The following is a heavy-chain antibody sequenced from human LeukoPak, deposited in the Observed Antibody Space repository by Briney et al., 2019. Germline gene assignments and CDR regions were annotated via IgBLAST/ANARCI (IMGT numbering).Heavy chain of an antibody. J-gene: IGHJ4*02. Sequence: GSSVKVSCKTSGINFSRDGITWVRQAPGQGLEWMGGIIPRFGKANYPQKFQGRITITADESTSTAYMELSSLRSEDTAVYFCARVQMATTINNFYFDYWGPGTLVTVSS. CDR1: GINFSRDG. CDR3: ARVQMATTINNFYFDY. CDR2: IIPRFGKA. D-gene: IGHD5-24*01. V-gene: IGHV1-69*01.